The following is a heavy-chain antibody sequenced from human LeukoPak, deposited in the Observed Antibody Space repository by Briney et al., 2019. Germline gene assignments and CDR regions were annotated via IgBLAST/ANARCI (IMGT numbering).Heavy chain of an antibody. Sequence: GGSLRLSCAASGFTFGYYWMSWVRQASGKGLEWVANIKQDGSDKYYVDSVKGRFTISRDNAKNSLYLQMNSLRAEDTAVYYCARRRCSSTSCFFDYWGQGTLVTVSS. D-gene: IGHD2-2*01. CDR2: IKQDGSDK. CDR1: GFTFGYYW. J-gene: IGHJ4*03. V-gene: IGHV3-7*01. CDR3: ARRRCSSTSCFFDY.